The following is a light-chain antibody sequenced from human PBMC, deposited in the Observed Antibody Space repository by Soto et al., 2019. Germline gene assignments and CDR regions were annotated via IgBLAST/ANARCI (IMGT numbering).Light chain of an antibody. V-gene: IGLV2-23*02. CDR3: CSYAGSNTLDV. J-gene: IGLJ1*01. Sequence: QSALTQPASVSGSPGQSITISCSGTSSDIGSYNLVSWYQQYPGKAPKVMIYEVNKRPSGVSNRFSGSKSGNTASLTISGLQAEDEADYYCCSYAGSNTLDVFGTGTKLTVL. CDR1: SSDIGSYNL. CDR2: EVN.